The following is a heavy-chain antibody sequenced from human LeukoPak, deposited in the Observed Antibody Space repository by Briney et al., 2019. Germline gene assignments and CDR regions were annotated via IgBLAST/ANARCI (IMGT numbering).Heavy chain of an antibody. CDR1: GFTFDNFA. Sequence: PGGSLRLSCTASGFTFDNFAMHWVRQAPGKGLEWVAVIFYDGTIYYYADSVKGRFTISRDNSKNTLYLQMNSLRAEDTAVYYCARDYRHRYDYWGQGTLVTVSS. CDR3: ARDYRHRYDY. J-gene: IGHJ4*02. D-gene: IGHD3-16*02. V-gene: IGHV3-30*14. CDR2: IFYDGTIY.